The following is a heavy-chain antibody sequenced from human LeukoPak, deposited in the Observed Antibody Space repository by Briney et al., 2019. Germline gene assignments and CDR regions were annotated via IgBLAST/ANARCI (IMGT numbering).Heavy chain of an antibody. Sequence: GGSLRLSCAASGFTFSSYAMSWVRQTPGKGLEWVSAISGSGGSTYYADSVKGRFTISRDNSKNTLYLQMNSLRAEDTAVYYCAKESLGYCSSTSCYRSGFDYWGQGTLVTVSS. V-gene: IGHV3-23*01. CDR3: AKESLGYCSSTSCYRSGFDY. CDR1: GFTFSSYA. J-gene: IGHJ4*02. CDR2: ISGSGGST. D-gene: IGHD2-2*02.